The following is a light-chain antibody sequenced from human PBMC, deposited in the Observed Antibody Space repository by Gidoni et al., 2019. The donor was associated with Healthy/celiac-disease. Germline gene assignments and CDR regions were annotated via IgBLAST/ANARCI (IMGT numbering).Light chain of an antibody. Sequence: ITCRASQSISSYLNWYQQKPGKAPKLLIYAASSLQSGVPARFSGSGSGTDFTLTISSLQPEDFATYYCQQSYSTPSITFGQGTRLEIK. CDR3: QQSYSTPSIT. V-gene: IGKV1-39*01. J-gene: IGKJ5*01. CDR2: AAS. CDR1: QSISSY.